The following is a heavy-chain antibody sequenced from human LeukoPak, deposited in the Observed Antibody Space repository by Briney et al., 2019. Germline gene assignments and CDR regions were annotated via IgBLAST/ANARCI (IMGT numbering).Heavy chain of an antibody. CDR2: IYHSGST. CDR3: ARVFTVVIIAFDY. CDR1: GYSISSGYY. D-gene: IGHD3-3*01. J-gene: IGHJ4*02. V-gene: IGHV4-38-2*02. Sequence: NASETLSLTCTVSGYSISSGYYWGWIRQPPGKGLEWIGSIYHSGSTYYNPSLKSRVTISVDTSKNQFSLKLSSVTAADTAVYYCARVFTVVIIAFDYWGQGTLVTVSS.